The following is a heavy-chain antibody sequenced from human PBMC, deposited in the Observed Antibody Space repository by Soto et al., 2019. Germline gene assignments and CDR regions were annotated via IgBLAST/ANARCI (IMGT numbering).Heavy chain of an antibody. CDR1: GGSISSSSYY. J-gene: IGHJ6*02. Sequence: KPWETLSLTCTVSGGSISSSSYYWGWIRQPPGKGLEWIGSIYYSGSTYYNPSLKSRVTISVDTSKNQFSLKLSSVTAADTAVYYCARRGDYYYYYGMDVWGQGTTVTVSS. V-gene: IGHV4-39*01. CDR2: IYYSGST. D-gene: IGHD3-3*01. CDR3: ARRGDYYYYYGMDV.